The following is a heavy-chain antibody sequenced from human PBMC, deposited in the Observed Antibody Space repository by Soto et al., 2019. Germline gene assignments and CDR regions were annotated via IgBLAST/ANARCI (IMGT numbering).Heavy chain of an antibody. Sequence: PGGSLRLSCAASGFTFSSYAMSWVRQAPGKGLEWVSAISGSGGSTYYADSVKGRFTISRDNSKNTLYLQMNSLRAEDTAVYYCAIPPTMSSTQGGVVLNWGQGTLVAVSS. CDR1: GFTFSSYA. J-gene: IGHJ4*02. V-gene: IGHV3-23*01. CDR3: AIPPTMSSTQGGVVLN. D-gene: IGHD3-22*01. CDR2: ISGSGGST.